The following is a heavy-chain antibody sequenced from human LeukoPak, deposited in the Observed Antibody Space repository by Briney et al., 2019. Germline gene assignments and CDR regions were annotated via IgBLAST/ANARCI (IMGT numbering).Heavy chain of an antibody. Sequence: PGGSLRLSCAASGFTVSANYMSWVRQAPGKGLEWVSIIYSDGRTYYADSVKGRFTISRDNSENTLDLQINSLRAQDTAVYYCARRSSSPKWFDLWGQGTLVTVSS. CDR1: GFTVSANY. CDR3: ARRSSSPKWFDL. J-gene: IGHJ5*02. D-gene: IGHD2-2*01. CDR2: IYSDGRT. V-gene: IGHV3-53*01.